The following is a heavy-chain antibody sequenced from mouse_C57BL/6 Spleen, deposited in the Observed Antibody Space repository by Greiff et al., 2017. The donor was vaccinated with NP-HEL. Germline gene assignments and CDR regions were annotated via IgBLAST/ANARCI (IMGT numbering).Heavy chain of an antibody. CDR2: IDPSDSYT. CDR3: ARRLRPYAMDY. CDR1: GYTFTSYW. V-gene: IGHV1-50*01. D-gene: IGHD3-2*02. J-gene: IGHJ4*01. Sequence: QVQLKQPGAELVKPGASVKLSCKASGYTFTSYWMQWVKQRPGQGLEWIGEIDPSDSYTNYNQKFKGKATLTVDTSSSTAYMQLSSLTSEDSAVYYCARRLRPYAMDYWGQGTSVTVSS.